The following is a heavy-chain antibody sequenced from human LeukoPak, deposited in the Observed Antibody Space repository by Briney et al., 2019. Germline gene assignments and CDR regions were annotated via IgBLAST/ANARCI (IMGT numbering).Heavy chain of an antibody. Sequence: PGGSLRLSCAASGFTFSSYWMHWVRQTPEKGLVWVSRIDTDGSSTIYADSVKGRFTISRDNAKNTLFLQMNSLRVEDTAVYYCTRGYVGIDYWGQGTLVTVSS. D-gene: IGHD5-12*01. CDR2: IDTDGSST. V-gene: IGHV3-74*01. J-gene: IGHJ4*02. CDR3: TRGYVGIDY. CDR1: GFTFSSYW.